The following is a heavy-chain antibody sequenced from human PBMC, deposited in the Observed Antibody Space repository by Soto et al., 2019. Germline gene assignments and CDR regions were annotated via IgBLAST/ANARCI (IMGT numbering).Heavy chain of an antibody. CDR1: GFTFSSYG. CDR3: ARERIVVVPAAIPYYYSYGMDV. V-gene: IGHV3-33*01. J-gene: IGHJ6*01. D-gene: IGHD2-2*01. Sequence: GGSLRLSCAASGFTFSSYGMHWVRQAPGKGLEWVAVIWYDGSNKYYADSVKGRFTISRDNSKNTLYLQMNSLRAEDTAVYYCARERIVVVPAAIPYYYSYGMDVWGQGTTVTVSS. CDR2: IWYDGSNK.